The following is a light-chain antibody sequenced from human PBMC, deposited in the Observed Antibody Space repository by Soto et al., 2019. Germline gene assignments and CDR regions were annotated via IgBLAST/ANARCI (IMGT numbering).Light chain of an antibody. CDR3: QQRSNWRTA. J-gene: IGKJ2*01. V-gene: IGKV3-11*01. CDR2: DAS. CDR1: QSVSSY. Sequence: EIGLTQSPATLSLSPGERATLSCRASQSVSSYLAWYQQKPGQAPRLLIYDASNRATGIPARFSGSVSWTDFTLTIRSLEPEDFAVYYCQQRSNWRTAFGQGTKLEIK.